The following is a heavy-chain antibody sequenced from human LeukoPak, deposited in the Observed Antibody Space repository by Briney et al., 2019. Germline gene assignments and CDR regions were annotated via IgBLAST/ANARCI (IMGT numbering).Heavy chain of an antibody. CDR3: ARGPLREPLRLGSREKGAFDI. CDR2: INPNSGGT. Sequence: ASVKVSCKASGYTFTGYYMHWVRQAPGQGLEWMGWINPNSGGTNYAQKFQGRVTMTRDTSISTAYMELSRLRSDDTAVYYCARGPLREPLRLGSREKGAFDIWGQGTMVTVSS. D-gene: IGHD1-26*01. J-gene: IGHJ3*02. CDR1: GYTFTGYY. V-gene: IGHV1-2*02.